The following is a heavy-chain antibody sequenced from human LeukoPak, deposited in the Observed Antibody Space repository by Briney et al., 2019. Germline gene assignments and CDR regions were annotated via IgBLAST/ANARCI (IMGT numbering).Heavy chain of an antibody. D-gene: IGHD1-1*01. Sequence: GGSLRLSCAASGFTFSTYSMNWIRQAPGKGLEWVSSISGSNSYIFYADSVKGRFTVSRDNAKDSLYLQMNSLRAEDTAVYYCARALTTLTYEGYWGQGTLVTVSS. V-gene: IGHV3-21*01. J-gene: IGHJ4*02. CDR3: ARALTTLTYEGY. CDR2: ISGSNSYI. CDR1: GFTFSTYS.